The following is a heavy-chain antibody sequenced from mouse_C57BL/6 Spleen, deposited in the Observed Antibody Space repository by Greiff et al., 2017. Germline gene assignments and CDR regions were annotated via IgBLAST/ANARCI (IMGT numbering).Heavy chain of an antibody. CDR2: IYPGSGNT. CDR1: GYSFTSYY. V-gene: IGHV1-66*01. Sequence: QVQLQQSGPELVKPGASVKISCKASGYSFTSYYIHWVKQRPGQGLEWIGWIYPGSGNTKYNEKFKGKATLTADKSSSTAYMQLSSLTSEDSAVYYCAREDYGNYALWGQGTTLTVSS. D-gene: IGHD2-1*01. J-gene: IGHJ2*01. CDR3: AREDYGNYAL.